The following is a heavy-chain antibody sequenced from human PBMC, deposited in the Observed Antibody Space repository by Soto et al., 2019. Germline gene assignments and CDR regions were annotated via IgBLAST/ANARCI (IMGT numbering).Heavy chain of an antibody. CDR2: IKQDGSEQ. V-gene: IGHV3-7*02. D-gene: IGHD1-26*01. CDR1: GFTFSNYD. Sequence: GGSLRLSCTASGFTFSNYDMVWVRQVPGKGLEWVANIKQDGSEQYYVDSVMGRFTISRDNAKNSLYLQMNSLRAEDTAVYYCARRLYSGAYFSHHSYGMDVWGQGTTVTVSS. CDR3: ARRLYSGAYFSHHSYGMDV. J-gene: IGHJ6*02.